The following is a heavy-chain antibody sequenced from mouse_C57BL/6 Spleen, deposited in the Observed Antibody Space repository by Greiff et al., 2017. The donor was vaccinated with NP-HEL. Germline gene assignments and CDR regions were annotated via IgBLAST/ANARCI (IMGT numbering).Heavy chain of an antibody. CDR1: GFTFSDYG. J-gene: IGHJ4*01. V-gene: IGHV5-17*01. D-gene: IGHD2-3*01. Sequence: EVKLVESGGGLVKPGGSLKLSCAASGFTFSDYGMHWVRQAPEKGLEWVAYISSGSSTIYYADTVKGRFTISRDNAKNTLFLQRTSLRSEDTAMYYCARDGYYLGDYWGQGTSVTVSS. CDR3: ARDGYYLGDY. CDR2: ISSGSSTI.